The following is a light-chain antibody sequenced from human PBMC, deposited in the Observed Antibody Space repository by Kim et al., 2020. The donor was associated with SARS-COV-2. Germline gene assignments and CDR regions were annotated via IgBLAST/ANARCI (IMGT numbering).Light chain of an antibody. Sequence: APGQRPPLSCSASQSVSSYLAWYQQKPGQAPRLLIYDASNRATGIPARFSGSGSGTDFTLTINSLEPEDFAVYYCQQRSNWPPFTFGPGTKVDIK. CDR2: DAS. CDR1: QSVSSY. CDR3: QQRSNWPPFT. J-gene: IGKJ3*01. V-gene: IGKV3-11*01.